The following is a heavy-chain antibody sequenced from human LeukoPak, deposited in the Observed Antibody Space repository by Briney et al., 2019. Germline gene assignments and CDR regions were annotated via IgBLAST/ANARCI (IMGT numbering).Heavy chain of an antibody. Sequence: GGSLRLSCAASGFTFSNYQMNWVRQAPGKGLEWVSCISSSSSYIYYADSVKGRFTISRDNAKNSLFLQMNSLRAEDTAEYYCAREGYSYGYDHWGQGALVTVSS. D-gene: IGHD5-18*01. CDR1: GFTFSNYQ. CDR2: ISSSSSYI. CDR3: AREGYSYGYDH. J-gene: IGHJ5*02. V-gene: IGHV3-21*01.